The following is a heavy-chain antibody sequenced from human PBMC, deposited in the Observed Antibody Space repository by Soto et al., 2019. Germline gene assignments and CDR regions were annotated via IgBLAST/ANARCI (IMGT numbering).Heavy chain of an antibody. Sequence: QVQLQQWGAGLLKPSETLSLTCAVYGGSFSGYYWTWIRQPPGKGLGWVGEICHSGSATYSPSLKRRVTISVDTSNNQFSLRLSSVTAADTAVYYCARGGNCIVSSCPLGSHYGMDVWGQGTTVTVSS. D-gene: IGHD2-15*01. V-gene: IGHV4-34*01. CDR1: GGSFSGYY. CDR3: ARGGNCIVSSCPLGSHYGMDV. J-gene: IGHJ6*02. CDR2: ICHSGSA.